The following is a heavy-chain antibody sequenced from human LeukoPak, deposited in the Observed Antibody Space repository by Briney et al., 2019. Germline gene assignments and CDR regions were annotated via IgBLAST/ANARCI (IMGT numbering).Heavy chain of an antibody. J-gene: IGHJ6*03. CDR2: ISWNSGSI. CDR3: ARDLGLYSGYGHMDV. Sequence: GGSLRLSCAASGFTFDDYAMHWVRQAPGKGLEWVSGISWNSGSIGYADSVKGRFTISRDNAKNSLYLQMNSLRSEDTAVYYCARDLGLYSGYGHMDVWGKGTTVTISS. V-gene: IGHV3-9*01. CDR1: GFTFDDYA. D-gene: IGHD5-12*01.